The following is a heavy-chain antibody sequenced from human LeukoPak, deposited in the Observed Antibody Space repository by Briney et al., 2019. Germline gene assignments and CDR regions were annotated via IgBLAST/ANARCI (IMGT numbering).Heavy chain of an antibody. Sequence: ASVKVSCKASGYTFTGFYMHWVRQAPGQGLEWMGWINPDSGDTDFAQKFQGRVTMTRDTPISTAFMELSRLKSDDTAVYFCARRSILTGYDYWGQGTLVTVSS. CDR3: ARRSILTGYDY. CDR2: INPDSGDT. D-gene: IGHD3-9*01. V-gene: IGHV1-2*02. J-gene: IGHJ4*02. CDR1: GYTFTGFY.